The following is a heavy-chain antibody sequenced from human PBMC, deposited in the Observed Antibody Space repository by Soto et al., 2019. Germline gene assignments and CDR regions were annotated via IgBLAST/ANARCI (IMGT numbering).Heavy chain of an antibody. CDR3: AKAREVTLVRISLAQ. CDR1: GYTFTDYY. D-gene: IGHD3-10*01. Sequence: ASVKVSCKASGYTFTDYYMHWVRHAPGQGLEWMGWINPNSGGPISAQKFQGRVTMTRDTSISTAYLELSRLRAEDTAIYYCAKAREVTLVRISLAQWGQGTLVTVSS. CDR2: INPNSGGP. J-gene: IGHJ4*02. V-gene: IGHV1-2*02.